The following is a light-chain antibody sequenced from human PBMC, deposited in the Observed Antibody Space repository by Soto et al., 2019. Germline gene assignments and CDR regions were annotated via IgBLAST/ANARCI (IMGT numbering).Light chain of an antibody. J-gene: IGLJ1*01. V-gene: IGLV2-14*01. CDR1: NSDVGGYDY. Sequence: QSALTQPASVSGSPGQSITISCTGTNSDVGGYDYVSWYQQAPGKAPKLMIYEVTSRPSGVSNRFSGSKSGNTASLTISGLRAEDEADYYCNSYTSNNTYVFGTGTKVTVL. CDR3: NSYTSNNTYV. CDR2: EVT.